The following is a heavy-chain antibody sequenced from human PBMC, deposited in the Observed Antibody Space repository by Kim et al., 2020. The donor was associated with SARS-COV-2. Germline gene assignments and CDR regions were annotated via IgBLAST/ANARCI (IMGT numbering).Heavy chain of an antibody. CDR2: IKSKTDGGTT. CDR3: TTDGFYSGSYYSDY. J-gene: IGHJ4*02. CDR1: GFTFSNAW. V-gene: IGHV3-15*01. Sequence: GGSLRLSCAASGFTFSNAWMSWVRQAPGKGLEWVGRIKSKTDGGTTDYAAPVKGRFTISRDDSKNTLYLQMNSLKTEDTAVYYCTTDGFYSGSYYSDYWGQGTLVTVSS. D-gene: IGHD1-26*01.